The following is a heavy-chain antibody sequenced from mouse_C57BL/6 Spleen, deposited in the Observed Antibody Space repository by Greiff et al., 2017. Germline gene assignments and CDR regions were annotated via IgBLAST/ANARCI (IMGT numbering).Heavy chain of an antibody. V-gene: IGHV14-3*01. CDR3: AREPYGFYSKDY. Sequence: VQLKQSVAELVRPWASVKLSCTASGFNIKNTYMHWVQQRPEQGLEWIGRLAPANGNTKYAPNFQGQATITADTSSNAAYLQLSSLTSENTAIYYCAREPYGFYSKDYWGQGTSGTVSS. J-gene: IGHJ4*01. CDR2: LAPANGNT. CDR1: GFNIKNTY. D-gene: IGHD2-2*01.